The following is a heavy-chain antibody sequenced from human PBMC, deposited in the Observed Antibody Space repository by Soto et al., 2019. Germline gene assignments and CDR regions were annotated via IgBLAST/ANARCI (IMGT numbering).Heavy chain of an antibody. V-gene: IGHV4-30-2*01. CDR2: IYHSGST. CDR1: GGSISSGGYS. D-gene: IGHD3-10*01. J-gene: IGHJ4*02. CDR3: VRGVGDY. Sequence: QLQLQESGSGLVKPSQTLSLTCAVSGGSISSGGYSWSWIRQPPGKGLEWIGYIYHSGSTYYNPSPKGRGTLSVGRAKNQFSLKLGSGTAADTAVYYWVRGVGDYWGQGTLVTVSS.